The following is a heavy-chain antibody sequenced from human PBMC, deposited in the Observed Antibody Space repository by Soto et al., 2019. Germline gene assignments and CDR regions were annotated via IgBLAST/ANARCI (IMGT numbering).Heavy chain of an antibody. V-gene: IGHV3-73*01. Sequence: GESLRLSCAASGFTLSGSGIHWVRQASGKGLKWVGRIRTTPNNRATASAAAVKGRFTLSMDASTTMAYLQMNCLRTGATAVYYRTAMAGIDYWGQGTLVTVSS. D-gene: IGHD5-18*01. CDR2: IRTTPNNRAT. CDR1: GFTLSGSG. CDR3: TAMAGIDY. J-gene: IGHJ4*02.